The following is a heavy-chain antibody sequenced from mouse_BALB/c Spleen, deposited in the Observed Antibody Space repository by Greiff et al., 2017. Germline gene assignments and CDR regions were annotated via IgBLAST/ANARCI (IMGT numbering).Heavy chain of an antibody. J-gene: IGHJ4*01. CDR1: GYTFTSYW. V-gene: IGHV1-7*01. CDR2: INPSTGYT. CDR3: AKPYYGSSLLYAMDY. Sequence: VQLQESGAELAKPGASVKMSCKAPGYTFTSYWRHWVKQRPGQGLEWIGYINPSTGYTEYNQKFKDKATLTADKSSSTAYMQLSSLTSEDSAVYYCAKPYYGSSLLYAMDYWGQGTSVTVSS. D-gene: IGHD1-1*01.